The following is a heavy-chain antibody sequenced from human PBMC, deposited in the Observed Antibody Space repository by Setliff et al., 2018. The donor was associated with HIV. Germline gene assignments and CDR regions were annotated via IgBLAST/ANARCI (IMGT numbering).Heavy chain of an antibody. V-gene: IGHV3-74*01. CDR2: IDSDGSDT. Sequence: GGSLRLSCAVSGFSFSNYWMHWVRQAPGKVLVWVSRIDSDGSDTDYADSVRGRFTITRDNAKNTLYLQMTSLRAEDTAVYYCGRGPQYNFWGGYLGLWGRGTLVTVSS. D-gene: IGHD3-3*01. CDR1: GFSFSNYW. J-gene: IGHJ4*02. CDR3: GRGPQYNFWGGYLGL.